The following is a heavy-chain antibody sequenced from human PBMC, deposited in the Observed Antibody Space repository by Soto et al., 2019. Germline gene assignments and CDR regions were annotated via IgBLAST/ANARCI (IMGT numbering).Heavy chain of an antibody. Sequence: QVQLQESGPGLVKPSQTLSLTCTVSGASISSGSYYWSWIRQLPGKVLEWIGYISNSGSTYYNPSLQSRVTISVDTSKNPCSLSVSSVTAADMAVYYCARAVYSNHVYWGQGTLVTVSS. D-gene: IGHD4-4*01. CDR3: ARAVYSNHVY. CDR1: GASISSGSYY. J-gene: IGHJ4*02. V-gene: IGHV4-31*03. CDR2: ISNSGST.